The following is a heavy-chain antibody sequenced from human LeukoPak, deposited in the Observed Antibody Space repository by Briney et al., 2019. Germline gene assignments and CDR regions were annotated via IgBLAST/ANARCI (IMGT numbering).Heavy chain of an antibody. D-gene: IGHD5-12*01. CDR2: ISGSGGST. J-gene: IGHJ4*02. CDR3: AKFGLYGYDPFDY. V-gene: IGHV3-23*01. Sequence: GGSLRLSCAASGFTFSSYAMSWVRQAPGKGLEWVSAISGSGGSTYYADPVKGRFTISRDNSKNTLYLQMNNLRAEDTAIYYCAKFGLYGYDPFDYWGQGTLVTVSS. CDR1: GFTFSSYA.